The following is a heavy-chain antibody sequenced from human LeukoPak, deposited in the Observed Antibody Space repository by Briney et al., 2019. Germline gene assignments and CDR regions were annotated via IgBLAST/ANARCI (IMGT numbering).Heavy chain of an antibody. J-gene: IGHJ5*02. D-gene: IGHD3-3*01. CDR1: GGSISSSSYY. V-gene: IGHV4-39*07. CDR3: ARDAVAWSGSGKFDP. CDR2: IYKSGST. Sequence: PSETLSLTCTVSGGSISSSSYYWGWIRQPPGKGLEWIGSIYKSGSTHYNPSLKSRVTISADTSKNQFSLNLSSVTAADTAVYYCARDAVAWSGSGKFDPWGQGTLVTVSS.